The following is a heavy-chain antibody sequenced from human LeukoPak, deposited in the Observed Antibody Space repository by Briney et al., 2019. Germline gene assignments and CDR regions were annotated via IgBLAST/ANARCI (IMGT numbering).Heavy chain of an antibody. Sequence: SETLSLTCTVSGGSISSSSYYWAWTRQPPGKGLEWIGSIYYSGNTYYKSSLKSRVTIAVDTSKNRFSLKLISVTAADTAVYYCARAATVRSMIVVARRGRWFDPWGQGTLVTVSS. CDR2: IYYSGNT. CDR3: ARAATVRSMIVVARRGRWFDP. CDR1: GGSISSSSYY. J-gene: IGHJ5*02. V-gene: IGHV4-39*07. D-gene: IGHD3-22*01.